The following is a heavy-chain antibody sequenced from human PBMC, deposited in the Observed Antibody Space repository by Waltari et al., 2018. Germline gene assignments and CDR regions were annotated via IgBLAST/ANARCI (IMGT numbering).Heavy chain of an antibody. CDR1: GGSISSYY. Sequence: QVQLQESGPGLVKPSETLSLTCTVSGGSISSYYWSWIRQPPGKGLEWIGYIYYSGSTNDNPSLKSRVTISVDTSKNQFSLKLSSVTAADTAVYYCARGVEDDSSGYLEWWFDPWGQGTLVTVSS. CDR2: IYYSGST. V-gene: IGHV4-59*12. D-gene: IGHD3-22*01. J-gene: IGHJ5*02. CDR3: ARGVEDDSSGYLEWWFDP.